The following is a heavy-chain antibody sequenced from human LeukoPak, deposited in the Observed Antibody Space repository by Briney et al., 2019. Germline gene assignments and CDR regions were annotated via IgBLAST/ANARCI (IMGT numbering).Heavy chain of an antibody. D-gene: IGHD2-21*01. Sequence: GGSLRLSCAASGFTFSAYWMHWVRQVPGKGLVWVSRINNDGTATFFADSVKGRFTISRDSSKNTLFLQMNRLRPEDAAVYYCAKAPVTTCRGAYCYPFDYWGQGTLVTVSS. CDR3: AKAPVTTCRGAYCYPFDY. CDR1: GFTFSAYW. CDR2: INNDGTAT. V-gene: IGHV3-74*01. J-gene: IGHJ4*02.